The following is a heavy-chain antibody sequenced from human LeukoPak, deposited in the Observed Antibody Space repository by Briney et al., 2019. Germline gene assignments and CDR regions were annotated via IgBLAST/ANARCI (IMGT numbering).Heavy chain of an antibody. V-gene: IGHV4-39*07. CDR1: GGSISSSSYY. J-gene: IGHJ3*02. CDR3: ARVRYEYYDSSGYSYSVDI. Sequence: PSETLSLTCTVSGGSISSSSYYWGWIRQPPGKGLEWIGSIYYSGSTYYNPSLKSRVTISVDTSKNQFSLKLSSVTAADTAVYYCARVRYEYYDSSGYSYSVDIWGQGTMVTVSS. CDR2: IYYSGST. D-gene: IGHD3-22*01.